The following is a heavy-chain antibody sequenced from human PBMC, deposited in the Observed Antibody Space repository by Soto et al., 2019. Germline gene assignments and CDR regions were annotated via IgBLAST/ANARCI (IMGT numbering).Heavy chain of an antibody. V-gene: IGHV1-18*01. D-gene: IGHD1-1*01. Sequence: QVQQVQSGAEVKRPGASAKVSCKASGYTFTSYGFSWVRQAPGQGLERRGWISAYDGSTNYAQKFQGRVTMTTDTSTSTAYMELKRLRSDGTAVYYRARPNSQWPNWFDPWGQGTLVTVSS. CDR2: ISAYDGST. CDR3: ARPNSQWPNWFDP. CDR1: GYTFTSYG. J-gene: IGHJ5*02.